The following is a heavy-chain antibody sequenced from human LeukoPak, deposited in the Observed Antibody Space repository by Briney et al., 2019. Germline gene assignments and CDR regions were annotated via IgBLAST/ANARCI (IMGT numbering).Heavy chain of an antibody. V-gene: IGHV3-7*03. D-gene: IGHD3-16*01. CDR2: IKQDGSEK. CDR3: LTDPSYETNN. CDR1: GFTFSSYA. J-gene: IGHJ4*02. Sequence: PGGSLRLSCAASGFTFSSYAMSWVRQAPGKGLEWVANIKQDGSEKYYVDSVKGRFTISRDNAKNSLYLQMNSLKAEDTAVYYCLTDPSYETNNWGQGTLVTVSS.